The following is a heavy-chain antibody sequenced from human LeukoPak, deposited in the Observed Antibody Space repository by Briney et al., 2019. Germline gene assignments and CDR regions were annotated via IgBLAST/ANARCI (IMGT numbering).Heavy chain of an antibody. J-gene: IGHJ4*02. CDR3: ASTYHYDSSGYYYWAPDY. V-gene: IGHV3-30-3*01. Sequence: GGSLRLSCAASGFTFSSYAMHWVRQAPGKGLEWVAIISYDGSNKYYADSVKGRFTISRDNSKNTLYLQMNSLRAEDTAVYYCASTYHYDSSGYYYWAPDYWGQGTLVTVSS. D-gene: IGHD3-22*01. CDR2: ISYDGSNK. CDR1: GFTFSSYA.